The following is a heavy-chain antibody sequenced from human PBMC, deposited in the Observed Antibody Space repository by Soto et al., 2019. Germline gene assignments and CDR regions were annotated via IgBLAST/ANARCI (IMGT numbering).Heavy chain of an antibody. V-gene: IGHV4-30-4*01. CDR1: GCSISSGGYY. CDR2: IYYSGST. Sequence: SGTLSLTCTFSGCSISSGGYYWSLIPQPPGEGPGWIGYIYYSGSTYYNPSLKSRVTISVDTSKNQFSLKLSSVTAADTAVYYCARKNVQQLDRNYYYYYGMDVWGQGTTVTVSS. CDR3: ARKNVQQLDRNYYYYYGMDV. J-gene: IGHJ6*02. D-gene: IGHD6-6*01.